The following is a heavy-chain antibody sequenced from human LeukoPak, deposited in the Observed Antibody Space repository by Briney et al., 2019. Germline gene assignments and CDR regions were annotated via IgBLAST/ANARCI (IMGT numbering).Heavy chain of an antibody. CDR2: ISGSGGRT. J-gene: IGHJ4*02. D-gene: IGHD6-6*01. V-gene: IGHV3-23*01. CDR3: AKDLLVYSTSSGGYFDY. Sequence: GGSLRPSCAASGFTFSSYAMSWVRQAPGKGLEWVSSISGSGGRTHYADSVKGRFTISRDNSNNTLYLQMNSLRVEDTAVYYCAKDLLVYSTSSGGYFDYWGQGTLVTVSS. CDR1: GFTFSSYA.